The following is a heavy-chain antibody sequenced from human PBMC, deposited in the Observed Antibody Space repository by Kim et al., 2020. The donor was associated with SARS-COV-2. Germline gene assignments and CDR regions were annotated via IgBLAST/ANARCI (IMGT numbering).Heavy chain of an antibody. D-gene: IGHD3-10*01. J-gene: IGHJ4*02. CDR1: GGSISSYY. Sequence: SETLSLTCTVSGGSISSYYWSWIRQPPGKGLEWIGDIYYSGSTNYNPSLKSRVTISVDTSKNQFSLKLSSVTAADTAVYYCARDIRITMVRGVITYFDFWGQGTLVTVSS. CDR3: ARDIRITMVRGVITYFDF. V-gene: IGHV4-59*01. CDR2: IYYSGST.